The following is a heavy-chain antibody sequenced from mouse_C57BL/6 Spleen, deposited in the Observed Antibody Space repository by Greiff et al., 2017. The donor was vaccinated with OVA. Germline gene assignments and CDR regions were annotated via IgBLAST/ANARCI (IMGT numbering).Heavy chain of an antibody. J-gene: IGHJ3*01. CDR2: ISYDGSN. V-gene: IGHV3-6*01. Sequence: EVKLMESGPGLVKPSQSLSLTCSVTGYSITSGYYWNWIRQFPGNKLEWMGYISYDGSNNYNPSLKNRISITRDTSKNQFFLKLNSVTTEDTATYYCARDGDYGNYVGFAYWGQGTLVTVSA. CDR3: ARDGDYGNYVGFAY. CDR1: GYSITSGYY. D-gene: IGHD2-1*01.